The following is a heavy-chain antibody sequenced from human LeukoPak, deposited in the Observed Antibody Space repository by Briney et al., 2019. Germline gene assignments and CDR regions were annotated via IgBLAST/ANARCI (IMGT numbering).Heavy chain of an antibody. J-gene: IGHJ4*02. Sequence: GRSLRLSCAASGFTFNSFGMHWVRQAPGKGLEWVAVISYDGSNKYFADSVEGRFTISRDNSKNTLYLQMNSLRDEDTAVYYCARDRYYGSGSYQSAGGCFDYWGQGTLVTVSS. CDR2: ISYDGSNK. CDR3: ARDRYYGSGSYQSAGGCFDY. CDR1: GFTFNSFG. V-gene: IGHV3-30*03. D-gene: IGHD3-10*01.